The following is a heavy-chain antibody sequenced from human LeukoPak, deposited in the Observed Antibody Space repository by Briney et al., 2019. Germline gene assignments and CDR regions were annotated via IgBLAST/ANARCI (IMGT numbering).Heavy chain of an antibody. Sequence: SETLSLTCTVSGGSISSYYWSWIRQPPGKGLKRIAYMYYSGSTNYNPSLKSRVTISVDTSKNQFSLKLSSVTAADTAVYYCARDDGYNFWYFDYWGQGTLVTVSS. CDR3: ARDDGYNFWYFDY. J-gene: IGHJ4*02. CDR2: MYYSGST. D-gene: IGHD5-24*01. V-gene: IGHV4-59*01. CDR1: GGSISSYY.